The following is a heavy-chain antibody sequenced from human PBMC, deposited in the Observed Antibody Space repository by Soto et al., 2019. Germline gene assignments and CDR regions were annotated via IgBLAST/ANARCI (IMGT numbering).Heavy chain of an antibody. CDR1: GFTFSSYT. Sequence: PGGSLRLSCAASGFTFSSYTMNWVRQAPGKGLEWVSSISSSTSYKYYADSVKGRFTISRDNAKNSLYLQMNSLRAEDTAVYYCARDYSSQTSYYYYDMDVWCQGTTVTVSS. CDR3: ARDYSSQTSYYYYDMDV. CDR2: ISSSTSYK. D-gene: IGHD4-4*01. V-gene: IGHV3-21*01. J-gene: IGHJ6*02.